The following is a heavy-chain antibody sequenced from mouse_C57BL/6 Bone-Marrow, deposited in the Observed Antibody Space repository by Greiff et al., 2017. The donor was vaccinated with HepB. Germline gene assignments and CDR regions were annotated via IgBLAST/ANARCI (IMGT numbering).Heavy chain of an antibody. CDR1: GFTFSSYA. Sequence: EVKVVESGEGLVKPGGSLKLSCAASGFTFSSYAMSWVRQTPEKRLEWVAYISSGGDYIYYADTVKGRFTISRDNARNTLYLQMSSLKSEDTAMYYCTRGAYYSNSYAMDYWGQGTSVTVSS. J-gene: IGHJ4*01. CDR3: TRGAYYSNSYAMDY. V-gene: IGHV5-9-1*02. D-gene: IGHD2-5*01. CDR2: ISSGGDYI.